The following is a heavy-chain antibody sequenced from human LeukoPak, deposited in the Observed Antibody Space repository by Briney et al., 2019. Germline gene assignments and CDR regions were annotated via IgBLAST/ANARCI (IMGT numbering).Heavy chain of an antibody. J-gene: IGHJ4*02. D-gene: IGHD2-15*01. CDR1: GFPLSSYA. Sequence: GGSLRLSCAASGFPLSSYAMSWVRQGPGKGLEWVAATSSSDAGVYHADSVRGRFTISRDNSKNTLYLQMNSLRVEDAAVYYCARAPVTSCRGAFCYPFDYWGQGTLVTVSS. V-gene: IGHV3-23*01. CDR3: ARAPVTSCRGAFCYPFDY. CDR2: TSSSDAGV.